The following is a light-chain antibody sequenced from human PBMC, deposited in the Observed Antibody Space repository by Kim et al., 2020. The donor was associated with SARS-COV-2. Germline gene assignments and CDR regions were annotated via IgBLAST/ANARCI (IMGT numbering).Light chain of an antibody. CDR3: QQYGSSNALT. Sequence: PGERATRSCRASQNISSNYLAWYQHKPGQGPRLIIYGAFRMATGIPDRFSGTGSAADFTLTISRLEPEDFAVYYCQQYGSSNALTFGGGTKVDIK. J-gene: IGKJ4*01. CDR1: QNISSNY. CDR2: GAF. V-gene: IGKV3-20*01.